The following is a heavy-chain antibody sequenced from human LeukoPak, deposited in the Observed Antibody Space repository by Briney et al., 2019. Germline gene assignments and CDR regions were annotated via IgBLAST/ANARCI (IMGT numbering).Heavy chain of an antibody. CDR2: ISGSGGST. V-gene: IGHV3-23*01. CDR1: GFTFSSYA. J-gene: IGHJ4*02. Sequence: GRSLRLFCAASGFTFSSYAMSWVRQAPGKGLEWVSAISGSGGSTYYADCVKGRFTISRDNSKNTLYLQMNSLRAEDTAVYYCAKDRWAYCGGDCYYWGQGTLVTVSS. CDR3: AKDRWAYCGGDCYY. D-gene: IGHD2-21*02.